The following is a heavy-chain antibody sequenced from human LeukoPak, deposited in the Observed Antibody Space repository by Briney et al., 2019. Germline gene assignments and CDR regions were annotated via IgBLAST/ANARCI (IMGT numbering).Heavy chain of an antibody. V-gene: IGHV3-30*09. CDR3: ATCLVVVSSFDY. D-gene: IGHD2-21*01. Sequence: GGSLRLSCAASGFTFSSYAMHWVRQVPGKGLEWVAVISYDGSNKYYADSVKGRFAISRDNSKNTLYLQMNSLRAEDTAVYYCATCLVVVSSFDYWGQGTLVTVSS. CDR1: GFTFSSYA. J-gene: IGHJ4*02. CDR2: ISYDGSNK.